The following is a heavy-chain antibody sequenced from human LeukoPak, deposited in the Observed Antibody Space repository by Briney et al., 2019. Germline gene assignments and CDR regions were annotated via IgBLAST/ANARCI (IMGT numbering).Heavy chain of an antibody. CDR2: MRAYNGNT. V-gene: IGHV1-18*01. D-gene: IGHD2-15*01. Sequence: ASVKLSCTSSSCSLTSYRISVVRNAPGPLVKWIGWMRAYNGNTNYAEKLQGRDSMTTHTSTSTAYMELRSLSSDDTAVYYCAREVVAATLWFDPWGQGTLVTGSS. CDR3: AREVVAATLWFDP. CDR1: SCSLTSYR. J-gene: IGHJ5*02.